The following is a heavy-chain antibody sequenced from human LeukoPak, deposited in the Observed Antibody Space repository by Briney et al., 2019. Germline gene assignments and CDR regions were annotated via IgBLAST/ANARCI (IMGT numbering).Heavy chain of an antibody. D-gene: IGHD6-13*01. J-gene: IGHJ4*02. CDR1: GFTFSSYS. CDR3: ARDQGDIAAAGDLDY. CDR2: ISSSSSTI. Sequence: GSLRLSCAASGFTFSSYSMNWVRQAPGKGLEWVSYISSSSSTIYYADSVKGRFTISRDNAKNSLYLQMNSLRAEDTAVYYCARDQGDIAAAGDLDYWGQGTLVTVSS. V-gene: IGHV3-48*01.